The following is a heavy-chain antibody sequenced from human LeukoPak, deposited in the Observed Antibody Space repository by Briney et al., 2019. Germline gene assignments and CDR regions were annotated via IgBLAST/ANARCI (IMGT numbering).Heavy chain of an antibody. Sequence: SETLSLTCTVSGGSISSYYWNWIRQPAGKGLEWIGRIYTSGSTNYNPSLKSRVTMSVDTSKNQFSLKLSSVTAADTAVYYCARSGDYVTNDAFDIWGQGTMVTVSS. V-gene: IGHV4-4*07. CDR3: ARSGDYVTNDAFDI. CDR2: IYTSGST. CDR1: GGSISSYY. D-gene: IGHD4-17*01. J-gene: IGHJ3*02.